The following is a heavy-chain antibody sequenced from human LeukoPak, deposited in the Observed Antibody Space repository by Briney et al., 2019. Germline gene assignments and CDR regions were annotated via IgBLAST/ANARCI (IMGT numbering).Heavy chain of an antibody. CDR3: ARAGSDYCGGDCPKFDY. J-gene: IGHJ4*02. CDR1: GYTFTGYY. Sequence: ASVKVSCKASGYTFTGYYMHWVRQAPGQGLEWMGIINPSGGSTSYAQKFQGRVTMTRDTSTSTVYMELSSLSSEDTAVYYCARAGSDYCGGDCPKFDYWGQGTLVTVSS. V-gene: IGHV1-46*01. D-gene: IGHD2-21*02. CDR2: INPSGGST.